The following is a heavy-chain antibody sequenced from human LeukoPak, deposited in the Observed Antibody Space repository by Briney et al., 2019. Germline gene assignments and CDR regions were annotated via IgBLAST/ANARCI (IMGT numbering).Heavy chain of an antibody. CDR2: IYYSGST. V-gene: IGHV4-38-2*01. CDR1: GYSITSGYY. Sequence: SETLSLTCAVSGYSITSGYYWGWIRQPPGKGLEWIASIYYSGSTYYNPSLKSRVTISVDTSKNQLSLKLSSLTAADTAVYYCARHEYSGSYYGLSWFDPWGQGTLVTVSS. J-gene: IGHJ5*02. D-gene: IGHD1-26*01. CDR3: ARHEYSGSYYGLSWFDP.